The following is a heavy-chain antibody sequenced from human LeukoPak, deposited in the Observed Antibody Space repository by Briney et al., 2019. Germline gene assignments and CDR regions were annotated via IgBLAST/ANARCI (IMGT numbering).Heavy chain of an antibody. CDR2: ISSSGSSI. Sequence: GGSLRLSCVGSGFTFSNSGMNWVRQVPGKGLEWVAFISSSGSSICYADSVKGRFTISRDNAKESLDLQMNSVKAEDTGVYYCARDGGVAVAYDYWGQGTLVTVS. V-gene: IGHV3-48*04. CDR1: GFTFSNSG. D-gene: IGHD6-19*01. J-gene: IGHJ4*02. CDR3: ARDGGVAVAYDY.